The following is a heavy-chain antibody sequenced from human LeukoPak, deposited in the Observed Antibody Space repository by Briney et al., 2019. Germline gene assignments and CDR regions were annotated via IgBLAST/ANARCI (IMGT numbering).Heavy chain of an antibody. D-gene: IGHD2-2*01. CDR1: GCTFSSYS. J-gene: IGHJ4*02. CDR2: IIPSFGTA. CDR3: AREGYCSCTRCPPRSRYFDY. Sequence: GASVKLSCEASGCTFSSYSMSWVRQAPGQGLEWMGYIIPSFGTAYYAQKFQGRVTITADNSTSTAYMELSSLRSEDTAVYYCAREGYCSCTRCPPRSRYFDYWGQGTLVTVSS. V-gene: IGHV1-69*06.